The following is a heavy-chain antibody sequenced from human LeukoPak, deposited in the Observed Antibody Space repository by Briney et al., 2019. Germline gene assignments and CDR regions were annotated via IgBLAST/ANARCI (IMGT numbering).Heavy chain of an antibody. CDR3: ARAPITSPFYFDY. CDR2: INWSGGST. CDR1: GFAFDKHG. V-gene: IGHV3-20*04. J-gene: IGHJ4*02. Sequence: GGSLRLSCTASGFAFDKHGMSWVSQVPGKGLEWVSGINWSGGSTGYADPLRGRFTISRDNAKNSLYLQMDSLRAEDTALYYCARAPITSPFYFDYWGQGTLVTISS. D-gene: IGHD2-2*01.